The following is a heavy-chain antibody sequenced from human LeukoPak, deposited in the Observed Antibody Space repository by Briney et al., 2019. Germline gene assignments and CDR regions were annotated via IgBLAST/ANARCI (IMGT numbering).Heavy chain of an antibody. CDR2: IYYSGST. Sequence: SETLSLTCTVSGGSISSYYWSWIRQPPGKGLEWIGYIYYSGSTNYNPSLKSRVTISVDTSKNQFSLKLSSVTAADTAVYYCAGGYSSGWYVFDYWGQGTLVTVSS. V-gene: IGHV4-59*01. CDR1: GGSISSYY. CDR3: AGGYSSGWYVFDY. J-gene: IGHJ4*02. D-gene: IGHD6-19*01.